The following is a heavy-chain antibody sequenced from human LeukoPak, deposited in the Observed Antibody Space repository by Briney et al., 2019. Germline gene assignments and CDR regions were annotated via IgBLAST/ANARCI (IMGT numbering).Heavy chain of an antibody. J-gene: IGHJ4*02. V-gene: IGHV3-30-3*01. CDR1: GFTFSNYA. D-gene: IGHD6-19*01. CDR3: ARDASWGIAVAGHFDY. Sequence: GGSLRLSCAASGFTFSNYAMHWVRQAPGKGLEWVAVISYDGSNKYYSDSVKGRFTISRDNSKNTLYLQMNSLRAEDTAVYYCARDASWGIAVAGHFDYWGQGTLVTVSS. CDR2: ISYDGSNK.